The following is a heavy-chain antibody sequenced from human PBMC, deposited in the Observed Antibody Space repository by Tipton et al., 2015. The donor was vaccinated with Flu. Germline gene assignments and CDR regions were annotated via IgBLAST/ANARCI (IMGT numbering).Heavy chain of an antibody. J-gene: IGHJ6*02. Sequence: TLSLTCTVSGGSISNYYWSWIRQPPGKGLEWIGNIFYSGNAHYSPSLKSRVTISVDTSNNHFSLKLSSVTAADTAVYYCARVGDLWSGTNYGLDVWGQGTTVTVSS. D-gene: IGHD3-3*01. CDR2: IFYSGNA. CDR3: ARVGDLWSGTNYGLDV. CDR1: GGSISNYY. V-gene: IGHV4-59*08.